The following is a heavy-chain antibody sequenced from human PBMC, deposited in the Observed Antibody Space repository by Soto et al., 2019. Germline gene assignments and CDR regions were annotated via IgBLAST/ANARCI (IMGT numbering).Heavy chain of an antibody. CDR1: GGSISSYY. CDR3: ARRIRWLRSSYFDY. V-gene: IGHV4-59*08. Sequence: SETLSLTCTVSGGSISSYYWSWIRQPPGKGLEWIGYIYYSGSTNYNPSLKSRVTISVDTSKNQFSLKLSSVTAADTAVYYCARRIRWLRSSYFDYWGQGTLVTVSS. D-gene: IGHD5-12*01. J-gene: IGHJ4*02. CDR2: IYYSGST.